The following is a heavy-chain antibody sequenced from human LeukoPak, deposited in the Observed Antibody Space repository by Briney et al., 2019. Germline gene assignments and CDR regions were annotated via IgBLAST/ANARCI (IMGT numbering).Heavy chain of an antibody. D-gene: IGHD3-22*01. CDR3: AKDGGNYYDTGGNYLMRSYMDV. V-gene: IGHV3-23*01. CDR1: GFTFSTFA. CDR2: IFPSGGEI. Sequence: GGSLRLSCAASGFTFSTFAMIWVRQPPGKGLEWVSSIFPSGGEIHYADSVRGRFTISRDNSKSTLYLQMNSLRAEDTAVYYCAKDGGNYYDTGGNYLMRSYMDVWGKGTTVTVSS. J-gene: IGHJ6*03.